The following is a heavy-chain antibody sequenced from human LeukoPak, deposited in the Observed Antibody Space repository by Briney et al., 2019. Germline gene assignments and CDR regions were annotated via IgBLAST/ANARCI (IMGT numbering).Heavy chain of an antibody. CDR3: AEAASVRGVSY. V-gene: IGHV3-74*01. J-gene: IGHJ4*02. CDR2: INGDGSTT. Sequence: HAGGSLRLSCAASGFTFSTYWIHWVRQAPGKGPLWVSHINGDGSTTNYADSVKGRFTISRDNAKNTLYLQMNSLRAEDTAVYYCAEAASVRGVSYWGQGTLVTVSS. CDR1: GFTFSTYW. D-gene: IGHD3-10*01.